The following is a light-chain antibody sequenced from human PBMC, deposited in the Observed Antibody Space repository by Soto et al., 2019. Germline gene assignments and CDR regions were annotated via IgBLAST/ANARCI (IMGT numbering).Light chain of an antibody. CDR3: NSYTTSTSVV. Sequence: QSALTQPASVSGSPGQSITISCTGTSTDVGAYNYVSWHQQHPGKAPKLMIYEVSNRPSGVSHRFSGSRSGNTASLTISGLQAEDEADYYCNSYTTSTSVVFGGGTKVTVL. J-gene: IGLJ2*01. V-gene: IGLV2-14*01. CDR1: STDVGAYNY. CDR2: EVS.